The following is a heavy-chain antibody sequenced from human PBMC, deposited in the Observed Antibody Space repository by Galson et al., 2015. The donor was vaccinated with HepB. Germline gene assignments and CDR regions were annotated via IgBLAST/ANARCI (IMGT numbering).Heavy chain of an antibody. Sequence: SLRLSCAASGFTFSSYAMHWVRQAPGKGLEWVAVISYDGSNKYYADSVKGRFTISRDNSKNTLYLQMNSLRAEDTAVYYCARGGYVVVPAARSFDPWGQGTLVTVSS. D-gene: IGHD2-2*01. CDR2: ISYDGSNK. J-gene: IGHJ5*02. V-gene: IGHV3-30-3*01. CDR1: GFTFSSYA. CDR3: ARGGYVVVPAARSFDP.